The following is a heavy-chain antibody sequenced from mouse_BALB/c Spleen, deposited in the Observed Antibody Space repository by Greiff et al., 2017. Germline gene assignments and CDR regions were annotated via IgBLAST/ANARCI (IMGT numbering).Heavy chain of an antibody. CDR1: GYTFTSYT. D-gene: IGHD2-10*02. Sequence: QVQLQQSAAELARPGASVKMSCKASGYTFTSYTMHWVKQRPGQGLEWIGYINPSSGYTEYNQKFKDKTTLTADKSSSTAYMQLSSLTSEDSAVYYCARGYGNYVRAMDYWGQGTSVTVSS. J-gene: IGHJ4*01. CDR3: ARGYGNYVRAMDY. V-gene: IGHV1-4*02. CDR2: INPSSGYT.